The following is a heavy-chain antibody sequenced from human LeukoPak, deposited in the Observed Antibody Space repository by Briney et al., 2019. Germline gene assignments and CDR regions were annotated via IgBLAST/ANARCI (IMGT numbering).Heavy chain of an antibody. J-gene: IGHJ4*02. Sequence: VASVKVSCKVSGYTLTELSMHWVRQAPGKGLEWMGGFDPEDGERFYAQKFQGRVTMTEDTSTDTAYMELSSLRSEDTAVYYCATVYSYDSSAYYRLDYWGQGTLVTVSS. CDR3: ATVYSYDSSAYYRLDY. CDR2: FDPEDGER. CDR1: GYTLTELS. D-gene: IGHD3-22*01. V-gene: IGHV1-24*01.